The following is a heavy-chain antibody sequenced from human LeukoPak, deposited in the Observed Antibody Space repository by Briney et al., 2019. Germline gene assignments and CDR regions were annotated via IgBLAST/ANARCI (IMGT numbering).Heavy chain of an antibody. CDR2: IRSKANSYAT. Sequence: PGGSLRLSCAASGFTFSGSAMHWVRQASGKGLEWVGRIRSKANSYATAYAASVKGRFTISRDDSKNTAYLQMNSLKTEDTAVYYCTRHSYSSSWFFDYWGQGTLVTVSS. CDR3: TRHSYSSSWFFDY. D-gene: IGHD6-13*01. J-gene: IGHJ4*02. CDR1: GFTFSGSA. V-gene: IGHV3-73*01.